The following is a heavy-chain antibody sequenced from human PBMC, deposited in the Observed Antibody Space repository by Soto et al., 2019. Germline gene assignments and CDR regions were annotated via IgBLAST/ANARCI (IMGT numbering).Heavy chain of an antibody. D-gene: IGHD2-15*01. Sequence: SVKVSCKASGGTFSSYAISWVRQAPGQGLEWMGGIIPIFGTANYAQKFQGRVTITADESTSTAYMELSSLRSEDTAVYYCAREILYCSGGSCYPYYYYYGMDVWGQGTTGTVSS. CDR3: AREILYCSGGSCYPYYYYYGMDV. J-gene: IGHJ6*02. CDR1: GGTFSSYA. CDR2: IIPIFGTA. V-gene: IGHV1-69*13.